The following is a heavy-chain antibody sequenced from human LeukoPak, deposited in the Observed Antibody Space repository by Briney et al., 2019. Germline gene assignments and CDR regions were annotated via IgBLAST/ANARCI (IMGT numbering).Heavy chain of an antibody. D-gene: IGHD3-22*01. V-gene: IGHV4-38-2*02. CDR3: AKDHYDSSGYPFDY. J-gene: IGHJ4*02. Sequence: SETLSLTCTVSGYSISNGYYWGWIRQPPGKGLEWIGSIYHSGSTYYNPSLKSRVTISVDTSKNQFSLKLRSVTAADTAVYYCAKDHYDSSGYPFDYWGQGTLVTVSS. CDR1: GYSISNGYY. CDR2: IYHSGST.